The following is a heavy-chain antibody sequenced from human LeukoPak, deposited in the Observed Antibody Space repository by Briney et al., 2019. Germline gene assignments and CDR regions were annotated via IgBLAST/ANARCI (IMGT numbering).Heavy chain of an antibody. D-gene: IGHD3-22*01. J-gene: IGHJ3*02. V-gene: IGHV1-2*02. Sequence: ASVKVSCKASGYTFTGYYMHWVRQAPGQGLEWMVWINPKTGGTKYAQNFQGRVTMTRDTSISTAYLELNRLRSDDTAVYYCARPQTFGDSSRDAFDIWDQGAMVTVSS. CDR3: ARPQTFGDSSRDAFDI. CDR2: INPKTGGT. CDR1: GYTFTGYY.